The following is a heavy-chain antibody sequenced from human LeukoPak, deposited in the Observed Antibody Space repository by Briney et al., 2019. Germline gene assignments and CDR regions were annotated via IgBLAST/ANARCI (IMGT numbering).Heavy chain of an antibody. CDR1: GGSFSGYY. Sequence: SETLSLTCAVYGGSFSGYYWSWIRQPPGKGLEWIGEINHSGSNNYNPSLKSRVTISVDTSKNQFSLKLSSVTAADTAVYYCARQLVILYYFDYWGQGTLVTVSS. J-gene: IGHJ4*02. D-gene: IGHD3-16*02. CDR3: ARQLVILYYFDY. CDR2: INHSGSN. V-gene: IGHV4-34*01.